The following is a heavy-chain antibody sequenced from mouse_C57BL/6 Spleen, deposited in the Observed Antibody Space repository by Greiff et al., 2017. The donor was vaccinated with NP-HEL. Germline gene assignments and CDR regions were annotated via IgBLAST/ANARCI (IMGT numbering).Heavy chain of an antibody. CDR1: GFSLTSYA. D-gene: IGHD4-1*02. V-gene: IGHV2-9-1*01. Sequence: VKLVESGPGLVAPSQSLSITCTVSGFSLTSYAISWVRQPPGKGLEWLGVIWTGGGTNYNSALKSRLSISKDNSKSQVFLKMNSLQTDDTARYYCARNGISNWDVGDYAMDYWGQGTSVTVSS. J-gene: IGHJ4*01. CDR3: ARNGISNWDVGDYAMDY. CDR2: IWTGGGT.